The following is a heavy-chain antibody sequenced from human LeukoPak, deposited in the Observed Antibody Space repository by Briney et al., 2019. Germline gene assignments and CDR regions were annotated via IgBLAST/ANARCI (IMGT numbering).Heavy chain of an antibody. CDR1: GFTFSSYG. D-gene: IGHD6-19*01. CDR3: AREADSSGCFDY. Sequence: GRSLRLSCAASGFTFSSYGMHWVRQAPGKGLEWVAVISYDGSNKYYADSVKGRFTISRDNSKNTLYLQMNSLRAEDTAVYYCAREADSSGCFDYWGQGTLVTVSS. J-gene: IGHJ4*02. V-gene: IGHV3-30*19. CDR2: ISYDGSNK.